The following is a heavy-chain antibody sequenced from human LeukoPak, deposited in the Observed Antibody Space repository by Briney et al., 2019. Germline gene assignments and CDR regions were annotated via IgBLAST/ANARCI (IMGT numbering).Heavy chain of an antibody. V-gene: IGHV1-3*01. CDR2: IIPGNGNT. Sequence: ASVKVSCKASGYTFTSYTMHWVRQAPGQRLEWMGWIIPGNGNTKYSQKFQGRVTITRDTSASTAYMELSSLRSEDTAVYYCARVDTDTLDYWGQGTLSPSPQ. CDR3: ARVDTDTLDY. D-gene: IGHD5-18*01. CDR1: GYTFTSYT. J-gene: IGHJ4*02.